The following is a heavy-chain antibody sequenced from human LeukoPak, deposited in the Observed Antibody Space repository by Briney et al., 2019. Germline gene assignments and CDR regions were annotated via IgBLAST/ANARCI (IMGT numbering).Heavy chain of an antibody. CDR3: ARGGLAMVRGEGFDP. CDR1: GGTFSSYA. V-gene: IGHV1-69*04. D-gene: IGHD3-10*01. Sequence: SVKVSCKASGGTFSSYAISWVRQAPGQGLEWMGRIIPILGIANYAQKFQGRVTITADKSTSTAYMELSSLRSEDTAVYYCARGGLAMVRGEGFDPWGQGTLVTVSS. J-gene: IGHJ5*02. CDR2: IIPILGIA.